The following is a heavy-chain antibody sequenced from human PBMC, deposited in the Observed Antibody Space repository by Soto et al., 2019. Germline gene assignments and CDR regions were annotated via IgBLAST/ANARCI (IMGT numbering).Heavy chain of an antibody. CDR2: ISGSGGST. CDR1: GFTFSSYA. J-gene: IGHJ3*02. Sequence: PGGSLRLSCAASGFTFSSYAMSWVRQAPGKGLEWVSAISGSGGSTYYADSVKGRFTISRDNSKNTLYLQMNSLRAEDTAVYYCAKAYCTNGICPPNAFDIWGQGTMVTVSS. CDR3: AKAYCTNGICPPNAFDI. D-gene: IGHD2-8*01. V-gene: IGHV3-23*01.